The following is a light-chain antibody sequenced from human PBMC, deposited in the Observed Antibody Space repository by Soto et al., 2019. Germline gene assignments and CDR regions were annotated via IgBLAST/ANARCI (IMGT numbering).Light chain of an antibody. Sequence: DIQMAQSPSSLSASIGDRVTITCRASQGISEYLAWYQQRPGNAPNLLIYGASILQSGVPSRFSGSGSGTHFTLTISSLPPEDVATYYCHSYNSIPRTFGQGTTVEIK. V-gene: IGKV1-27*01. J-gene: IGKJ1*01. CDR3: HSYNSIPRT. CDR2: GAS. CDR1: QGISEY.